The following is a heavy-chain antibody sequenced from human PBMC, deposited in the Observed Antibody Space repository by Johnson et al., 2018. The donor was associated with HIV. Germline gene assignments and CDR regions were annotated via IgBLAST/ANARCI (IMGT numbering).Heavy chain of an antibody. CDR1: GFTFSSYT. CDR3: AREPGLVAAFDI. J-gene: IGHJ3*02. D-gene: IGHD6-19*01. CDR2: ISYDGTNE. Sequence: QVQLVESGGGVVQPGRSLRLSCVASGFTFSSYTMHWVRQAPGKGLEWVAVISYDGTNEFYADSVKGRFTISRDNSKNTLYLQMNSLRAEDTAVYYCAREPGLVAAFDIWGQGTMVTVSS. V-gene: IGHV3-30*04.